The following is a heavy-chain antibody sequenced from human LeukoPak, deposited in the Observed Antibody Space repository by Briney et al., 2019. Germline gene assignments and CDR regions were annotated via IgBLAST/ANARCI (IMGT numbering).Heavy chain of an antibody. CDR2: ISSSGSTI. CDR3: ARVGGSGKAGYYYYYMDV. Sequence: GGSLRLSCAASGFTFSSYEMNWVRQAPGKGLEWVSYISSSGSTIYYADSVKGRFTISRDNAKNSLYLQMNSLRAEDTAVYYCARVGGSGKAGYYYYYMDVWGKGTTVTISS. D-gene: IGHD3-10*01. V-gene: IGHV3-48*03. J-gene: IGHJ6*03. CDR1: GFTFSSYE.